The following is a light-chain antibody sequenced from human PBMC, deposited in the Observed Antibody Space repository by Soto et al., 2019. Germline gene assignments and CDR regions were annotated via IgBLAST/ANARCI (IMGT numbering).Light chain of an antibody. CDR2: GAS. CDR3: QQYHNWPPIT. Sequence: EIVMTQSPVTLSVSPGESATLSCRASQSVSSNLAWYQHKPGQAPGLLIYGASSRATGIPARFSGSGSGTKLTLIISNLQSEDFAVYFCQQYHNWPPITFGQGTRLEIK. J-gene: IGKJ5*01. CDR1: QSVSSN. V-gene: IGKV3-15*01.